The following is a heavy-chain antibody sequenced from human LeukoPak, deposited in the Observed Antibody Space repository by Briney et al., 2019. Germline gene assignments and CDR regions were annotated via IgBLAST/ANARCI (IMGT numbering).Heavy chain of an antibody. Sequence: GGSLRLSCAASGFTFSSYSMNWVRQAPGKGLEWVSSVSSSSYIYYADSVKGRFTISRDNAKNSLYLQMNSLRAEDTAVYYCARVRLVTAIQGDAFDIWGQGTMVTVSS. V-gene: IGHV3-21*01. CDR1: GFTFSSYS. CDR2: VSSSSYI. CDR3: ARVRLVTAIQGDAFDI. D-gene: IGHD2-21*02. J-gene: IGHJ3*02.